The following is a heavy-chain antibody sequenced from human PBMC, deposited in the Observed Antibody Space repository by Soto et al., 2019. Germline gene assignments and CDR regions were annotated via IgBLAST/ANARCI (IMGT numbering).Heavy chain of an antibody. CDR3: AREEYSSSWYGAEYFQH. V-gene: IGHV1-3*01. CDR1: GYTFTSYA. CDR2: INAGNGNT. J-gene: IGHJ1*01. D-gene: IGHD6-13*01. Sequence: ASVKVSCKASGYTFTSYAMHWVRQAPGQRLEWMGWINAGNGNTKYSQKFQGRVTITRDTSASTAYMELSSLRSEDTAVYYCAREEYSSSWYGAEYFQHWGQGTLVTVSS.